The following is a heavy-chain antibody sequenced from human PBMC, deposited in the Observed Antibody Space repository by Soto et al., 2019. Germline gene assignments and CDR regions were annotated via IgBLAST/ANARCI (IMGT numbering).Heavy chain of an antibody. CDR1: GGSISSYY. D-gene: IGHD2-2*01. Sequence: QVQLQESGPGLVKPSETLSLTCTVSGGSISSYYWSWIRQPPGKGLEWIGYIYDSGSTNYNPSLKSRVTISVDTSKNQFSLKLRSVTAADTAVYYCARQAVPAPDYYYYYMDVWGKGTTVTVSS. CDR2: IYDSGST. CDR3: ARQAVPAPDYYYYYMDV. J-gene: IGHJ6*03. V-gene: IGHV4-59*08.